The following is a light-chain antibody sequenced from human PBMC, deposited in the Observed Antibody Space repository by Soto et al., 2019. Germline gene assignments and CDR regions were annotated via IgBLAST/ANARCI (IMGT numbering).Light chain of an antibody. J-gene: IGLJ1*01. Sequence: QSVLTQSPSASASLGASVKLTCTLSSGHSSYAIAWHQQQPEKAPRYLMKLNSDGSHSKGDGIPDRFSGSSSGAERYLTISSLQSEDEADYYCQTWGTGIHYVFGTGTTLTVL. CDR2: LNSDGSH. CDR3: QTWGTGIHYV. CDR1: SGHSSYA. V-gene: IGLV4-69*01.